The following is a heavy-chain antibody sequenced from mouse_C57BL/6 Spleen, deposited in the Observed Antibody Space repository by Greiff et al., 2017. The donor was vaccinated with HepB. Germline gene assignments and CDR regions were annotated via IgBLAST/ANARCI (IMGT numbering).Heavy chain of an antibody. V-gene: IGHV1-61*01. CDR2: IYPSDSET. CDR1: GYTFTSYW. Sequence: QVQLQQPGAELVRPGSSVKLSCKASGYTFTSYWMDWVKQRPGQGLEWIGNIYPSDSETHYNQKFKDKATLTVDKSSSTAYMQRSSLTSEDSAVYYCAREGNPYYYGRSPSFAYWGQGTLVTVSA. CDR3: AREGNPYYYGRSPSFAY. D-gene: IGHD1-1*01. J-gene: IGHJ3*01.